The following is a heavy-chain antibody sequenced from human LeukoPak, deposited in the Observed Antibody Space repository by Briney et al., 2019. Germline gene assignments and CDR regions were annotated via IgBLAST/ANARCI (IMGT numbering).Heavy chain of an antibody. CDR1: GGSISSYY. CDR3: ASHMAGVGTRAFDI. J-gene: IGHJ3*02. Sequence: ETLSLTCTVSGGSISSYYWSWVRQAPGKGLEWVSVIYSGSSTYYADSVKGRFTISRDNSKNTLYLQMNSLRAEDTAVYYCASHMAGVGTRAFDIWGQGTMVTVSS. CDR2: IYSGSST. V-gene: IGHV3-53*01. D-gene: IGHD6-13*01.